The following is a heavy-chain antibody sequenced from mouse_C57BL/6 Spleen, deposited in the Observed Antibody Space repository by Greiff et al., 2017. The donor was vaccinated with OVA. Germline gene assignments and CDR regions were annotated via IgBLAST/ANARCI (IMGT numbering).Heavy chain of an antibody. V-gene: IGHV1-39*01. CDR2: INPNYGTT. CDR3: AREAAQAHWYNGV. CDR1: GYSFTDYN. D-gene: IGHD3-2*02. J-gene: IGHJ1*03. Sequence: EVQLQQSGPELVKPGASVKIFCTASGYSFTDYNMNWVKQSNGKSLEWIGVINPNYGTTSYNQKFKGKATFTVDQSSSTAYMQLNRLTSADSAVDYCAREAAQAHWYNGVWGTGTTVTVSS.